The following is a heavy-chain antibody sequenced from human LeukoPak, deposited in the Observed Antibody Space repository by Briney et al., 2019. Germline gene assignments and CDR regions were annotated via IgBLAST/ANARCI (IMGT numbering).Heavy chain of an antibody. V-gene: IGHV1-18*01. Sequence: ASVNVSCKSSGYTFTSYGISWVRQAPGQGLEWMGWISAYNGNTNYAQKLQGRVTMTTDTSTSTAYMELRSLRSDDTAVYYCARLLVEMATVDAFDIWGQGTMVTVSS. CDR1: GYTFTSYG. CDR3: ARLLVEMATVDAFDI. CDR2: ISAYNGNT. D-gene: IGHD5-24*01. J-gene: IGHJ3*02.